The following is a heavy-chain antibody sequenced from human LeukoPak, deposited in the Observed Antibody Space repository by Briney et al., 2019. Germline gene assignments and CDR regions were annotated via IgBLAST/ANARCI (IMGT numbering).Heavy chain of an antibody. J-gene: IGHJ4*02. D-gene: IGHD5-24*01. CDR3: AKGVKRWLQESYFDY. CDR2: ISGSGGST. CDR1: GFTFSSYA. V-gene: IGHV3-23*01. Sequence: GGSLRLSCAAPGFTFSSYAMSWVRQAPGKGLEWVSAISGSGGSTYYADSVKGRFTISRDNSKNTLYLQMNSLRAEDAAVYYCAKGVKRWLQESYFDYWGQGTLVTVSS.